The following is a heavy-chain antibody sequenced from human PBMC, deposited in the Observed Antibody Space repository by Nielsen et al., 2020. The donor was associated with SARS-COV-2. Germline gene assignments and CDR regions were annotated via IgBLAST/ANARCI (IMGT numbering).Heavy chain of an antibody. CDR2: LSASGTRT. D-gene: IGHD5-18*01. Sequence: LKISCAASGFTFSSYAMSWVRQAPGKGLEWVSGLSASGTRTYYADSVKGRFTISRDNSKNTLYLQINSLRAEDTAVYFCARDPVDTAMDPYFFDYWGQGTLVTVSS. V-gene: IGHV3-23*01. CDR3: ARDPVDTAMDPYFFDY. J-gene: IGHJ4*02. CDR1: GFTFSSYA.